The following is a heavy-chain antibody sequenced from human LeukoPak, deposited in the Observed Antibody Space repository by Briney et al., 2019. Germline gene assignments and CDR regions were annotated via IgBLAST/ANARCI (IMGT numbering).Heavy chain of an antibody. CDR3: AKVKYDYGDPVGWFDP. CDR2: ILGSGGST. CDR1: GFTFSSYA. D-gene: IGHD4-17*01. V-gene: IGHV3-23*01. Sequence: GGSLRLSCAASGFTFSSYAMAWVRQAPGKGLEWVSHILGSGGSTYYADSVKGRFTISRDNSKNTLYLKMNGLRPEDTAVYYCAKVKYDYGDPVGWFDPWGQGSLVTVSS. J-gene: IGHJ5*02.